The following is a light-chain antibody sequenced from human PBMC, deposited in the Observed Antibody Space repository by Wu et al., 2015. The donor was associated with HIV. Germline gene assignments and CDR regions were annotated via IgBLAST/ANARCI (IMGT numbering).Light chain of an antibody. V-gene: IGKV3-20*01. Sequence: EIVLTQSPGTLSLSPGERVTLSCRASQRVSRSYLAWYQQKPGQAPRLLIFGASIRATGIPDRFSGSGSGTDFTLTISRLEPEDFAVYYCQQYNNWPLYSFGQGTKLEIK. J-gene: IGKJ2*03. CDR2: GAS. CDR3: QQYNNWPLYS. CDR1: QRVSRSY.